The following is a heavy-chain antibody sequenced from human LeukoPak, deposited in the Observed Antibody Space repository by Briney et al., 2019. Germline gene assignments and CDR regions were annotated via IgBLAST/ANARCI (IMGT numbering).Heavy chain of an antibody. CDR3: ARGFRGPNFDY. J-gene: IGHJ4*02. D-gene: IGHD3-10*01. CDR2: IYDSGST. Sequence: SETLSLTCTVSGGSISIYYWSWIRQPPGKGLEWIGYIYDSGSTNYNPSLKSRVTISVDTSKNHFSLKLNSVTAADTAVYYCARGFRGPNFDYWGQGTLVTVSS. V-gene: IGHV4-59*08. CDR1: GGSISIYY.